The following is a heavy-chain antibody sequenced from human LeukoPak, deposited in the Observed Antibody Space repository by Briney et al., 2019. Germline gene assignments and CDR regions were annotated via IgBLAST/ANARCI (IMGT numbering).Heavy chain of an antibody. V-gene: IGHV1-8*01. J-gene: IGHJ3*02. CDR2: MNPNSGNT. Sequence: GASVKVSCKASGYTFTSYDINWVRQATGQGLEWMGWMNPNSGNTGYAQKFQGRVTMTRNTSISTAYMELSSLRSEDTAVYYCARVLQYDDAFDIWGQGTMVTVSS. CDR3: ARVLQYDDAFDI. CDR1: GYTFTSYD. D-gene: IGHD4-11*01.